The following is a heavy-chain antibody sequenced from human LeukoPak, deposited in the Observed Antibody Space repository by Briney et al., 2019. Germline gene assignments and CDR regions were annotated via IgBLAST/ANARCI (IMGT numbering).Heavy chain of an antibody. V-gene: IGHV3-74*01. CDR1: GFTFSSYG. J-gene: IGHJ6*03. Sequence: PGRSLRLSCAASGFTFSSYGMHWVRQAPGKGLVWVSRINSDGSSTSYADSVKGRFTISRDNAKNTMYLQMNSLRAEDTAVYYCAGTLGPAGYYYYMDVWGKGTTVTVSS. D-gene: IGHD1-1*01. CDR3: AGTLGPAGYYYYMDV. CDR2: INSDGSST.